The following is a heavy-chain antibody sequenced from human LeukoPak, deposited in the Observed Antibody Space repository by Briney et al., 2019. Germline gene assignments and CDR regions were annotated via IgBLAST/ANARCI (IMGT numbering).Heavy chain of an antibody. CDR3: ARGSPYGRNWFDP. D-gene: IGHD3-10*01. Sequence: KPSETLSLTCAVYGGSFSGYYWGWIRQPPGKGLEWIGEINHSGSTNYNPSLKSRVTISVDTSKNQFSLKLSSVTAADTAVYYCARGSPYGRNWFDPWGQGTLVTVSS. J-gene: IGHJ5*02. CDR1: GGSFSGYY. V-gene: IGHV4-34*01. CDR2: INHSGST.